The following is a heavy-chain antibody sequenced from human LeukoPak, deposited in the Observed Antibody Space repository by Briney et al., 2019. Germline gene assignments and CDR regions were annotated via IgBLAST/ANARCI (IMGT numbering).Heavy chain of an antibody. CDR2: INPNSGGT. CDR1: GYTFTTYY. V-gene: IGHV1-2*02. CDR3: ASPIAVAGIGPFDY. Sequence: ASVKVSCKTSGYTFTTYYIHWIRQAPGQGLEWMGWINPNSGGTNYAQKFQGRVTMTRDTSISTAYMELSRLRSDDTAVYYCASPIAVAGIGPFDYWGQGTLVTVSS. J-gene: IGHJ4*02. D-gene: IGHD6-19*01.